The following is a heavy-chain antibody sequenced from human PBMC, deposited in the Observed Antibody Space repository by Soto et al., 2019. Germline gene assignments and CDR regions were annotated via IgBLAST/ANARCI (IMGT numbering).Heavy chain of an antibody. V-gene: IGHV1-18*01. J-gene: IGHJ4*02. CDR3: ARVRRDYVWGSYRSYFDN. Sequence: QVQLVQSGAEVKKPGASVKVSCRTAGYTFTNYGISWVRRAPGQGLEWMGWISGHNGNTNYAQNFKGRVTMTTDTSTATAYMQLRSLRSDDTAMYYCARVRRDYVWGSYRSYFDNWGQGTLVTVSS. CDR1: GYTFTNYG. CDR2: ISGHNGNT. D-gene: IGHD3-16*02.